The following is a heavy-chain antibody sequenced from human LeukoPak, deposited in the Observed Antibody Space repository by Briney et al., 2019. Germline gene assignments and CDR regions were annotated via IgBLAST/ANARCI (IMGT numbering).Heavy chain of an antibody. CDR3: ARRAYGDYDNYFDD. Sequence: GRSLRLSCAASGFTFSSYGMHWVRQAPGKGLEWVAVIWYDGSNKYYADSVKGRFTISRDNSKNTLYLQMNSMRAEDTAEYYCARRAYGDYDNYFDDWGQGTLVTVSS. D-gene: IGHD4-17*01. J-gene: IGHJ4*02. V-gene: IGHV3-33*01. CDR2: IWYDGSNK. CDR1: GFTFSSYG.